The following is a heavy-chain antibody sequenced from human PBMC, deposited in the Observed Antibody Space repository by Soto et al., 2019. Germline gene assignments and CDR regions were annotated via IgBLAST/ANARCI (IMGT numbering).Heavy chain of an antibody. D-gene: IGHD2-2*01. CDR2: INAGNGNT. Sequence: ASVKVSCKAAGYTFTSYAMHWVRQAPGQRLEWMGWINAGNGNTKYSQKFQGRVTITRDTSASTAYMELSSLRSEDMAVYYCAREFSTYYYGMDVWGQGTTVTVSS. V-gene: IGHV1-3*01. CDR1: GYTFTSYA. J-gene: IGHJ6*02. CDR3: AREFSTYYYGMDV.